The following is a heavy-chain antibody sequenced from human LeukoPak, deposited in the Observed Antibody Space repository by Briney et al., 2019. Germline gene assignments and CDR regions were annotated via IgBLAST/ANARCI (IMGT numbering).Heavy chain of an antibody. CDR2: IYYSGST. CDR3: ARHFRQLAALDY. V-gene: IGHV4-59*08. Sequence: SETLSLTCTVSGGSISSYYWSWIRQPPGKGLEWIGYIYYSGSTNYNPSLKSRVTISVDTAKNQFSLKLNSVTAADTAVYYCARHFRQLAALDYWGQGTLVTVSS. CDR1: GGSISSYY. J-gene: IGHJ4*02. D-gene: IGHD2-15*01.